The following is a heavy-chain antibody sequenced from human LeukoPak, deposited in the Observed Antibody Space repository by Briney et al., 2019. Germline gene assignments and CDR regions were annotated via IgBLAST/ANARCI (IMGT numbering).Heavy chain of an antibody. V-gene: IGHV3-23*01. Sequence: GGSLRLSCAASGFTFSSYAMSWVRQAPGKGPEWVSAISGSGGSTYYADSVKGRFTISRDNSKNTLYLQMNSLRAEDTAVYYCAIAIAVAGPFDYWGQGTLVTVSS. CDR2: ISGSGGST. D-gene: IGHD6-19*01. CDR1: GFTFSSYA. CDR3: AIAIAVAGPFDY. J-gene: IGHJ4*02.